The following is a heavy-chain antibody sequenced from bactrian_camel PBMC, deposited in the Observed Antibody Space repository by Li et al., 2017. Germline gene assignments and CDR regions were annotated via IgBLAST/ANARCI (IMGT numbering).Heavy chain of an antibody. V-gene: IGHV3-3*01. CDR2: IWRYGGNT. CDR1: GYTFGGNS. Sequence: HVQLVESGGGSVQAGGSLRLSCAAAGYTFGGNSMMAWFRQAPGKEREGVAAIWRYGGNTYYSDSVKGRFTISRDNAKNTIYLQMNNLKPEDTAVYYCAAEVFPCRSYSDYAEHWGQGTQVTVS. CDR3: AAEVFPCRSYSDYAEH. D-gene: IGHD4*01. J-gene: IGHJ4*01.